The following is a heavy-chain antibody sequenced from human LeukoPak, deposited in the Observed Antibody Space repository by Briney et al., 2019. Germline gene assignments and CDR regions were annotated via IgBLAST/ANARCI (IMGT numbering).Heavy chain of an antibody. CDR3: AKAGFYGRSRTVAFVDY. D-gene: IGHD2-15*01. Sequence: GGSLRLSCAASGFTFSSYAMSWVRQAPGKGLEWVSAISGSGGSTYYADSGKGRFTISRDNSKNTLYLQMNSLRAEDTAVYYCAKAGFYGRSRTVAFVDYWGQGTLVTVSS. CDR2: ISGSGGST. J-gene: IGHJ4*02. CDR1: GFTFSSYA. V-gene: IGHV3-23*01.